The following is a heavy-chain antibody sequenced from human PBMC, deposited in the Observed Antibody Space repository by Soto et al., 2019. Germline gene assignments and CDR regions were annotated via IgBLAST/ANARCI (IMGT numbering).Heavy chain of an antibody. Sequence: SLTCTVSGGCISSGGYYWSWIRLHPGKGLAWIGYIYYSGSTYYNPSLKSRVTISVDTSKNQFSLKLSSVTAADTAVYYCARDLPDYGGLYYYGMDVWGQGTTVTVSS. D-gene: IGHD4-17*01. V-gene: IGHV4-31*03. CDR2: IYYSGST. CDR3: ARDLPDYGGLYYYGMDV. J-gene: IGHJ6*02. CDR1: GGCISSGGYY.